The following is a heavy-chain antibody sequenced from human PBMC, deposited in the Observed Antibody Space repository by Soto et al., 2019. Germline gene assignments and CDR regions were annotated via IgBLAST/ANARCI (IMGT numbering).Heavy chain of an antibody. V-gene: IGHV3-33*01. CDR1: GFTFSSYG. J-gene: IGHJ5*02. CDR3: ARSIGYCISTSCYADWFDP. D-gene: IGHD2-2*01. Sequence: QVQLVESGGGVVQPGRSLRLSCAASGFTFSSYGMHWVRQAPGKGLEWVAVIWYDGSNKYYADSVKGRFTISRDNSKNKLYLQMNSLRAEDTAVYYCARSIGYCISTSCYADWFDPWGQGTLVTVSS. CDR2: IWYDGSNK.